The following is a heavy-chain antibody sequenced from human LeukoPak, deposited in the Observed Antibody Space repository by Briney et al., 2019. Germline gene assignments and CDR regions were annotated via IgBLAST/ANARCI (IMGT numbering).Heavy chain of an antibody. CDR3: TKESSSFGYYGMDV. D-gene: IGHD3-16*01. CDR1: GFTFSSYA. Sequence: GGSLRLSCAASGFTFSSYAMSWVRQAPGKGLEWVSAISGSGGSTYYADSVKGRFAISRDNSKNTLYLQMNSLRAEDTAVYYCTKESSSFGYYGMDVWGQGTTVTVSS. CDR2: ISGSGGST. V-gene: IGHV3-23*01. J-gene: IGHJ6*02.